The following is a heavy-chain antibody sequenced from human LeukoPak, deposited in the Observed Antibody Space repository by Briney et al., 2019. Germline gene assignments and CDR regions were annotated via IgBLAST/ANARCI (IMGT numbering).Heavy chain of an antibody. J-gene: IGHJ6*03. CDR3: ARRSVVIIPPFYYYYMDV. CDR2: IYTSGST. D-gene: IGHD3-3*01. Sequence: SETLSLTCTVSGGSISSGSCYWSWIRQPAGKGLEWIGRIYTSGSTNYNPSLKSRVTISVDTSKNQFSLKLSSVTAADTAVYYCARRSVVIIPPFYYYYMDVWGKGTTVTVSS. V-gene: IGHV4-61*02. CDR1: GGSISSGSCY.